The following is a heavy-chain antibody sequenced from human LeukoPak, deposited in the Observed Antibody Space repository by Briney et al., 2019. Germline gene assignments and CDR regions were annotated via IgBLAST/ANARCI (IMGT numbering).Heavy chain of an antibody. CDR3: ARGSVDTAMAVDY. Sequence: GGSLRLSCAASGFTFSSYAMHWVRQAPGKGLEWVAVISYDGSNKYYADSVKGRFTISRDNSKNTLYLQMNSLRAEDTAVYYCARGSVDTAMAVDYWGQGTLVTVS. CDR2: ISYDGSNK. CDR1: GFTFSSYA. D-gene: IGHD5-18*01. J-gene: IGHJ4*02. V-gene: IGHV3-30-3*01.